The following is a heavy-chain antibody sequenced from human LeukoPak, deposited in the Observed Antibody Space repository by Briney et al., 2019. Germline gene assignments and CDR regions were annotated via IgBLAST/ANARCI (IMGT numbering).Heavy chain of an antibody. J-gene: IGHJ4*02. Sequence: GGSLRLSCAASRFTFDDYAMHWVRQAPGKGLEWVSGISWNSGSIGYADSVKGRFTISRDNAKNSLYLQMNSLRAEDMALYYCAKGACSSTSCYFFDYWGQGTLVTVSS. CDR3: AKGACSSTSCYFFDY. CDR2: ISWNSGSI. CDR1: RFTFDDYA. D-gene: IGHD2-2*01. V-gene: IGHV3-9*03.